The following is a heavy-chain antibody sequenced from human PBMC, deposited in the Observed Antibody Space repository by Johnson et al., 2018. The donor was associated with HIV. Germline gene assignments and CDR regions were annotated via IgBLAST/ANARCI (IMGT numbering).Heavy chain of an antibody. Sequence: VQLVESGGGLIQPGGSLRLSCAASGFTFSSYAMSWVRQAPGKGLEWVSSVTGSGARTYSHYADSVKGRFTISRDNAKNSLYLQMNSLRAEDTAVYYCARDINYSNYVTDAFDIWGQGTLVTVSS. V-gene: IGHV3-23*04. D-gene: IGHD4-11*01. J-gene: IGHJ3*02. CDR3: ARDINYSNYVTDAFDI. CDR2: VTGSGART. CDR1: GFTFSSYA.